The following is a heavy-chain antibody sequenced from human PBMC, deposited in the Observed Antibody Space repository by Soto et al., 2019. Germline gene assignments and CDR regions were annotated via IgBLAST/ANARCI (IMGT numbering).Heavy chain of an antibody. D-gene: IGHD1-1*01. V-gene: IGHV3-23*01. CDR3: EKGLDRASLEF. CDR2: LTADSDDT. J-gene: IGHJ4*02. Sequence: EVQLLESGGTSVQPGGSLRLSCVASGFTFSTHTMNWVRQAPGKGLEWVSSLTADSDDTSYADSIKGRFTVSRDNSKNTLYLQTNSLRAEDTAIYYCEKGLDRASLEFWSQGAVVTVSS. CDR1: GFTFSTHT.